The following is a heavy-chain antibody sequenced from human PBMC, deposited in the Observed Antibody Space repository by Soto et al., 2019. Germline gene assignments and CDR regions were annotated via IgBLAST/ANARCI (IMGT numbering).Heavy chain of an antibody. CDR1: GYTFTSYA. CDR3: ARDVQADY. Sequence: QVQLVQSGAEVKKPGASVKVSCKASGYTFTSYAMHWVRQATVQRLEWMGWIDAGNGNTNYSQKFQGRVTITRDTSASTAYMELSSLRSEDRAMNYRARDVQADYWGQGTLVTVSS. V-gene: IGHV1-3*01. J-gene: IGHJ4*02. CDR2: IDAGNGNT.